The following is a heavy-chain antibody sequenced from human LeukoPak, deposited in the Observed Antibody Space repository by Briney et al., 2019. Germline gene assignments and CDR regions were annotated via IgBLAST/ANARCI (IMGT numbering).Heavy chain of an antibody. CDR1: GFSFGKYW. CDR2: IKLDGSEK. Sequence: HPGGPLRLSCVASGFSFGKYWMSWVRQAPGKGLEWVANIKLDGSEKNYVDSVKGRFTISRDNTKNSLYLQMNSLRAEDTAVYYCARERVGSSWYFDYWGQGTLVTVSS. V-gene: IGHV3-7*03. D-gene: IGHD6-13*01. CDR3: ARERVGSSWYFDY. J-gene: IGHJ4*02.